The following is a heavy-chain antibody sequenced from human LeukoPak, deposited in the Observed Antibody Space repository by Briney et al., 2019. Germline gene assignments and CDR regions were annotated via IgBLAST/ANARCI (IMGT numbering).Heavy chain of an antibody. V-gene: IGHV4-39*07. CDR3: ASPSMVRGVILRLFDY. CDR1: GGSISSSSYY. D-gene: IGHD3-10*01. Sequence: SETLSLTCTVSGGSISSSSYYWGWIRQPPGKGLEWIGSIYYSGSTYYNPSLKSRVTISVDTSKNQFSLKLSSVTAADTAVYYCASPSMVRGVILRLFDYWGQGTLVTVSS. J-gene: IGHJ4*02. CDR2: IYYSGST.